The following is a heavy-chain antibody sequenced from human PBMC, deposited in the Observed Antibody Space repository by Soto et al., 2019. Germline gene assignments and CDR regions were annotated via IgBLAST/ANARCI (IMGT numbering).Heavy chain of an antibody. D-gene: IGHD6-19*01. CDR1: GFSLSTTSVG. CDR2: IYWDGDK. V-gene: IGHV2-5*02. CDR3: VYRPPQQWMSFSV. J-gene: IGHJ3*01. Sequence: QIILKESGPTLVKPTQTLTLTCNFSGFSLSTTSVGVGWIRQPPGKALEWLALIYWDGDKRYSPSQKRRLTITKDTSKNQVVLIMTNMDPVDTGTYYFVYRPPQQWMSFSVWGQGTMVIVSS.